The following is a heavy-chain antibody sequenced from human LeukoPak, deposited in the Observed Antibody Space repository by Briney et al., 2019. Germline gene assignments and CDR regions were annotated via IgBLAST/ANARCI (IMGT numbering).Heavy chain of an antibody. Sequence: QSGGSLRLSCAASGFTFSSYEMHWVRQAPGKGLEWVSYISSSDSIIYYADSVKGRFTISRDNAKNSLYLQMNSLRAEDTAVYYCARDYGGSSPFDYWGQGTLVTVSS. CDR1: GFTFSSYE. CDR2: ISSSDSII. J-gene: IGHJ4*02. V-gene: IGHV3-48*03. CDR3: ARDYGGSSPFDY. D-gene: IGHD4-23*01.